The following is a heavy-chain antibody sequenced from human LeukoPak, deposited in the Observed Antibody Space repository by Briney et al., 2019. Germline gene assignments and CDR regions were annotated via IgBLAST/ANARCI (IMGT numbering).Heavy chain of an antibody. Sequence: SSETLSLTCTVSGGPISGFYWSWIRQPPGKGLQWIGWIYNSGSTSSDPSLRSRVTISIDTSKNQFFLKLSSVTAADTAVYYCASASTYSSSWKGDFDYWGQGALVTVSS. CDR2: IYNSGST. CDR3: ASASTYSSSWKGDFDY. D-gene: IGHD2-2*01. V-gene: IGHV4-59*01. J-gene: IGHJ4*02. CDR1: GGPISGFY.